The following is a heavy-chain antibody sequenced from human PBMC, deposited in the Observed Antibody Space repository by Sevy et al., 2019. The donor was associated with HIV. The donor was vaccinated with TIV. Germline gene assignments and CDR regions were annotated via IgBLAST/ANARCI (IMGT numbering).Heavy chain of an antibody. CDR2: IWYDGSNK. Sequence: GGSLRLSCAASGFTFSSYGMHWVRQAPGKGLEWVAVIWYDGSNKYYADSVKGRFTISRDNSKNTLYLQMNSLRAEDTAVYYCARDGPCIAAAGHYYYYYGMDVWGQGTTVTVSS. CDR1: GFTFSSYG. D-gene: IGHD6-13*01. V-gene: IGHV3-33*01. J-gene: IGHJ6*02. CDR3: ARDGPCIAAAGHYYYYYGMDV.